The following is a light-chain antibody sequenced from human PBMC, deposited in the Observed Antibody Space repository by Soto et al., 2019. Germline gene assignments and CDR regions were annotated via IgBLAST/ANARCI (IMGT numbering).Light chain of an antibody. V-gene: IGLV2-8*01. CDR1: SSDVGEKNY. CDR3: SEFAGSRVV. Sequence: QSALTQPPSASGSPGQSVTITCSGTSSDVGEKNYVSWYQQHPGKVPQLILYDVSKRPSGVHDRFSGSRSGDTASLTGSGLEAEDEDDYYCSEFAGSRVVFGGGTKLTVL. J-gene: IGLJ2*01. CDR2: DVS.